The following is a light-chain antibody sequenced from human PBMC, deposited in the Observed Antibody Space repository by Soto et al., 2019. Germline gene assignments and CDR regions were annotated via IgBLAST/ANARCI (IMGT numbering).Light chain of an antibody. CDR2: GDD. Sequence: QSALTQPPSASGTPGQRVTISCSGSISNVGSNNVNWYQQLPGTAPKLLIYGDDQRPSGVPARFSGSNSGTSAALAISGLQSGDEGDYFCAAWDNSLSGHYVFGTGTNVTVL. CDR1: ISNVGSNN. J-gene: IGLJ1*01. V-gene: IGLV1-44*01. CDR3: AAWDNSLSGHYV.